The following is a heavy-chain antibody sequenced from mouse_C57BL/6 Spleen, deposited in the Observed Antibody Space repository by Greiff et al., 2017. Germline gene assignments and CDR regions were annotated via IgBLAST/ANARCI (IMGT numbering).Heavy chain of an antibody. Sequence: DVMLVESGGGLVQPKGSLKLSCAASGFTFNTYAMHWVRQAPGKGLEWVARIRSKSSNYATYYADSVKDRFTISRDDSQSMLYLQMNNLKTEDTAMYYGVRGSPNGDVTYFDVWGTGTTVTVSS. CDR2: IRSKSSNYAT. CDR1: GFTFNTYA. CDR3: VRGSPNGDVTYFDV. J-gene: IGHJ1*03. D-gene: IGHD4-1*01. V-gene: IGHV10-3*01.